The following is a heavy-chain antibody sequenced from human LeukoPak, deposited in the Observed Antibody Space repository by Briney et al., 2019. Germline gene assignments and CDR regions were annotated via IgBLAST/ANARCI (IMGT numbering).Heavy chain of an antibody. J-gene: IGHJ4*02. Sequence: SETLSLTCTVSGGSISSYYWSWIRQPAGKGLEWIGRIYTSGSTNYNPSLKSRATMSVDTSKNQFSLKLSSVTAADTAVYYCARQPSSGWYSQIDYWGQGTLVTVSS. CDR2: IYTSGST. V-gene: IGHV4-4*07. CDR1: GGSISSYY. D-gene: IGHD6-19*01. CDR3: ARQPSSGWYSQIDY.